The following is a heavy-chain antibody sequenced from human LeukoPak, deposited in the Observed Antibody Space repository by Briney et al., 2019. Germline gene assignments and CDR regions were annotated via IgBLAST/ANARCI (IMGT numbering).Heavy chain of an antibody. V-gene: IGHV4-39*01. CDR2: IYYSGNT. J-gene: IGHJ4*02. Sequence: PSETLSLTCTVSGGSISSSSTYWGWIRQPPGKGLEWLGSIYYSGNTYYTPSLKSRVTISVDTSKNQFSLKLSSVTAADTAVYYCARPGGYCSSTSCYIYFDYWGQGTLVTVSS. CDR3: ARPGGYCSSTSCYIYFDY. CDR1: GGSISSSSTY. D-gene: IGHD2-2*02.